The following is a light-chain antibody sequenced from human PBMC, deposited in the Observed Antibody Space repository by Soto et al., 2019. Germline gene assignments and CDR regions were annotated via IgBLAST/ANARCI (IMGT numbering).Light chain of an antibody. J-gene: IGKJ5*01. Sequence: EIMMTQSPATLSVSPGERVTLSCRASQSISSNLAWYQQKPGQAPRLLIYGASTRATGIPARFSGSGSGTGFTLTISSLQSEDFAIYYCHQYNNWPPYTFGQGTRLE. CDR3: HQYNNWPPYT. CDR1: QSISSN. CDR2: GAS. V-gene: IGKV3-15*01.